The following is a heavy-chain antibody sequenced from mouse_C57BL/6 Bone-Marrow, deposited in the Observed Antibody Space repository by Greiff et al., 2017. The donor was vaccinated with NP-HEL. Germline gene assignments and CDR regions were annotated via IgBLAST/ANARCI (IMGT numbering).Heavy chain of an antibody. CDR3: ARRITTVVPSYAMDY. J-gene: IGHJ4*01. D-gene: IGHD1-1*01. CDR1: GYTFTSYG. CDR2: IYPRSGNT. Sequence: VKLVESGAELARPGASVKLSCKASGYTFTSYGISWVKQRTGQGLEWIGEIYPRSGNTYYNEKFKGKATLTADKSSSTAYMELRSLTSEDSAVYFCARRITTVVPSYAMDYWGQGTSVTVSS. V-gene: IGHV1-81*01.